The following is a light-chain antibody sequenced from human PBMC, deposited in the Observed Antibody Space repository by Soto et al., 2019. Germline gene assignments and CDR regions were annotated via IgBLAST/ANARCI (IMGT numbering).Light chain of an antibody. CDR2: GAS. Sequence: EIMMTHSPAILSVSPGERATLSCRASQFVGKNLAWYQQKPGQSPRLLVYGASTRATGIPARFTGSGSGTEFTLSISNLQSQDVAIYYCQHYYNWPRTFGQGTKV. CDR3: QHYYNWPRT. CDR1: QFVGKN. J-gene: IGKJ1*01. V-gene: IGKV3-15*01.